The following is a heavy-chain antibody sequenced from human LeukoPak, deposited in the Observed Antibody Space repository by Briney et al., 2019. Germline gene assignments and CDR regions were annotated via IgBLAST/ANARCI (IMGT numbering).Heavy chain of an antibody. CDR3: AGSGSYSRYFDY. CDR2: IYHSGST. V-gene: IGHV4-38-2*01. CDR1: GYSISSGYY. Sequence: SETLSLTCAVSGYSISSGYYWGWIRQPPGKGLEWIGSIYHSGSTYCNPSLKSRVTISVDTSKNQFSLKLSSVTAADTAVYYCAGSGSYSRYFDYWGQGTLVTVSS. J-gene: IGHJ4*02. D-gene: IGHD1-26*01.